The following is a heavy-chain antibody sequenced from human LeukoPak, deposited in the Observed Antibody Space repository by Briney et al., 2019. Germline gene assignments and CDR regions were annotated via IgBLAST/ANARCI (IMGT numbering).Heavy chain of an antibody. CDR3: ASVYYYDRLDY. V-gene: IGHV3-11*01. D-gene: IGHD3-22*01. CDR1: GFTFSDYY. Sequence: GGSLRLSCAASGFTFSDYYMNWIRQAPGKGLEWVSYISSSGSTIYYAGSVKGRFTISRDNAKNSLYLQMNSLRAEDTAVYYCASVYYYDRLDYWGQGTLVTVSS. J-gene: IGHJ4*02. CDR2: ISSSGSTI.